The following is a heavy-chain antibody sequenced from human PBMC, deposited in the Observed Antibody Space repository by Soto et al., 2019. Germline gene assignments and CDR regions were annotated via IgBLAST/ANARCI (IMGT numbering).Heavy chain of an antibody. CDR3: ARVGDYYYYGMDV. CDR1: GFTFSSYW. Sequence: PGGSLRLSCAASGFTFSSYWMSWVRQAPGKGLEWVANIKQDGSEKYYVDSVKGRFTISRDNAKNSLYLQVNSLRAEDTAVYYCARVGDYYYYGMDVWGQGTTVTV. J-gene: IGHJ6*02. V-gene: IGHV3-7*01. CDR2: IKQDGSEK.